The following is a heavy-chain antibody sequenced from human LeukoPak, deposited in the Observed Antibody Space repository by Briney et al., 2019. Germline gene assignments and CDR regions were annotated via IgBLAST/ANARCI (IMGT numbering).Heavy chain of an antibody. CDR2: INHSGST. V-gene: IGHV4-34*01. CDR3: ARKLRFLKWLSNNYYYYYGMDV. J-gene: IGHJ6*02. D-gene: IGHD3-3*01. Sequence: SETLSLTCAVYGGSFSGYYWSWIRQPPGKGLEWIGEINHSGSTNYNPSLKSRVTISVDTSKNQFSLKLSSVTAADTAVYYCARKLRFLKWLSNNYYYYYGMDVWGQGTTVTVSS. CDR1: GGSFSGYY.